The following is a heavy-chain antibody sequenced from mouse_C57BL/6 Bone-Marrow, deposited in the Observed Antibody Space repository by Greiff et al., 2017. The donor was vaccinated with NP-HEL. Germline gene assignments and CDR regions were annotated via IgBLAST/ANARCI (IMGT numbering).Heavy chain of an antibody. CDR3: ARGAMGGYAMDY. J-gene: IGHJ4*01. Sequence: VQLQQPGAELVRPGSSVKLSCKASGYTFTSYWMHWVKQRPIQGLEWIGNIDPSDSETHYNQKFKDKATLTVDKSSSTAYMQLSSLTSEDSAVYYCARGAMGGYAMDYWGQGTSVTVSS. CDR2: IDPSDSET. V-gene: IGHV1-52*01. CDR1: GYTFTSYW. D-gene: IGHD1-1*02.